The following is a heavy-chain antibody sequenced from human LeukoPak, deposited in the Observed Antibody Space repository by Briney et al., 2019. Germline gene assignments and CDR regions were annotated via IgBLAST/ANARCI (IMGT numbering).Heavy chain of an antibody. J-gene: IGHJ3*02. CDR2: ISSSGSTI. D-gene: IGHD3-22*01. V-gene: IGHV3-11*01. CDR1: GFTFSDYY. CDR3: AREYYYDSSGASPDAFDI. Sequence: GGSLRLSCAASGFTFSDYYMSWIRQAPGKGLEWVSYISSSGSTIYYADSVKGRFTISRDNAKNSLYLQMNSLRAEDTAVYYRAREYYYDSSGASPDAFDIWGQGTMVTVSS.